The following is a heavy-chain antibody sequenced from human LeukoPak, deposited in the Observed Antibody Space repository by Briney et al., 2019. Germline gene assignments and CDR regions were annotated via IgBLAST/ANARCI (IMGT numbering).Heavy chain of an antibody. Sequence: GGSVRLSCAASGFAFANYAMAWVRQAPGKGLNWVTGITGNGGTTYYADSVKGRFTISRDNSKNPLYLQMNSLSVADTAVYYCAKRHYPGSGNYAPLFDNWGQGTLVIVSS. CDR1: GFAFANYA. V-gene: IGHV3-23*01. D-gene: IGHD2-15*01. J-gene: IGHJ4*02. CDR2: ITGNGGTT. CDR3: AKRHYPGSGNYAPLFDN.